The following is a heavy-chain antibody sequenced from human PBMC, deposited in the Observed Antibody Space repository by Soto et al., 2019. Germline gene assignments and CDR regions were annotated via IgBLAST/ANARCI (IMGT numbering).Heavy chain of an antibody. CDR3: ARILPGGYSYGYYDY. CDR2: ISGSGDST. J-gene: IGHJ4*02. D-gene: IGHD5-18*01. Sequence: GGSLRLSCAASGSTFDIYGMSWVRQAPGKGLQWVSVISGSGDSTYYADSVKGRFTISRDNAKNSLYLQMNSLRAEDTAVYYCARILPGGYSYGYYDYWGQGTLVTVSS. V-gene: IGHV3-23*01. CDR1: GSTFDIYG.